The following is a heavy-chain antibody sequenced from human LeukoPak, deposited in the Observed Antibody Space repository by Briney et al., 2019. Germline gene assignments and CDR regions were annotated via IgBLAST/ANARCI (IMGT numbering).Heavy chain of an antibody. V-gene: IGHV4-59*01. CDR2: IYYSGST. Sequence: SETLSLTCTVSGGSISSYYWSWIRQPPGKGLEWIGYIYYSGSTNYNPSLKSRVTISVDTSKNQFSLKVSSVTAADTAVYYCARGVWYCSSTSCYTGTYYYYGMDVWGQGTTVTVSS. CDR3: ARGVWYCSSTSCYTGTYYYYGMDV. CDR1: GGSISSYY. J-gene: IGHJ6*02. D-gene: IGHD2-2*02.